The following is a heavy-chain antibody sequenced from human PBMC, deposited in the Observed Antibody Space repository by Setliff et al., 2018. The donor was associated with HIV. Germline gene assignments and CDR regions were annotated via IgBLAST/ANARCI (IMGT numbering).Heavy chain of an antibody. CDR3: ARSPNYYDSSGSNPNAFDI. CDR1: GYSISSAYY. CDR2: FYQSGST. V-gene: IGHV4-38-2*02. J-gene: IGHJ3*02. D-gene: IGHD3-22*01. Sequence: SETLSLTCTVSGYSISSAYYWGWIRPPPGKGLEWIGGFYQSGSTYSNPSLKSRVTISVDTSKNQFSLKLRSVTAADTAVYYCARSPNYYDSSGSNPNAFDIWCQGTMVTVSS.